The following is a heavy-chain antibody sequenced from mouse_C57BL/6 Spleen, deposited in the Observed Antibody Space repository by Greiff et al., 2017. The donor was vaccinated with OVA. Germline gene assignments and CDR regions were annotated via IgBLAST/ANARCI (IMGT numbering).Heavy chain of an antibody. CDR3: AREDYYGSSYHWYFDV. V-gene: IGHV5-17*01. Sequence: EVQRVESGGGLVKPGGSLKLSCAASGFTFSDYGMHWVRQAPEKGLEWVAYISSGSSTIYYADTVKGRFTISRDNAKNTLFLQMTSLRSEDTAMYYCAREDYYGSSYHWYFDVWGTGTTVTVSS. J-gene: IGHJ1*03. CDR1: GFTFSDYG. CDR2: ISSGSSTI. D-gene: IGHD1-1*01.